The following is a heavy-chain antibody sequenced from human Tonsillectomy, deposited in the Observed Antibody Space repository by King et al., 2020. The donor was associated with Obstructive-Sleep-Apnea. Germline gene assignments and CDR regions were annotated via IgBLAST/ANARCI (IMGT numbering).Heavy chain of an antibody. CDR2: IWSDGSNT. V-gene: IGHV3-33*01. J-gene: IGHJ4*02. Sequence: VQLVESGGGVVQPGGSLRLSCAASGFTFSTYGLHWVRQAPGKGLEWVAFIWSDGSNTHYADSVKGRFTISRETSKKTLYLQISSLRAEDTALYYCARDGISGIDYWGQGVLVTVSS. D-gene: IGHD1-14*01. CDR1: GFTFSTYG. CDR3: ARDGISGIDY.